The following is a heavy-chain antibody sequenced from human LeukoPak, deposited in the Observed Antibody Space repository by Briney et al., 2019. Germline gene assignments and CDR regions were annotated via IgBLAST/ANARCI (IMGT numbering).Heavy chain of an antibody. CDR3: ARGLSFEGNAFDI. CDR1: GYTFTSYD. J-gene: IGHJ3*02. CDR2: MNPNSGNT. D-gene: IGHD3-9*01. V-gene: IGHV1-8*01. Sequence: ASVKVSCKASGYTFTSYDINWVRQATGQGLEWMGWMNPNSGNTGYAQKFQGGVTMTRNTSISTAYMELSSLRSEDTAVYYCARGLSFEGNAFDIWGQGTMVTVSS.